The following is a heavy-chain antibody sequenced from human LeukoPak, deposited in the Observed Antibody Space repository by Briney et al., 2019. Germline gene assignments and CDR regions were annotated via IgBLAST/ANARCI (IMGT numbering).Heavy chain of an antibody. Sequence: SETLSLTCTVSGGSIGSSYYYWGWIRQPPGKGLEWIGSIYDSGSTYYNPSLKSRVTISVDTSKNQFSLKLNSVTAADTAVYYCARGRRYGGFLSWGQGTLVTVSS. CDR2: IYDSGST. V-gene: IGHV4-39*01. J-gene: IGHJ4*02. CDR3: ARGRRYGGFLS. D-gene: IGHD1-26*01. CDR1: GGSIGSSYYY.